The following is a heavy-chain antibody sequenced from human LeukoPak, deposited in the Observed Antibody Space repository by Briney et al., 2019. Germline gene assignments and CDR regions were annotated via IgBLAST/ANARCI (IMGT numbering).Heavy chain of an antibody. J-gene: IGHJ2*01. CDR2: ISGSGGST. CDR1: GFTFSSYT. V-gene: IGHV3-23*01. Sequence: GGSLRLSCAASGFTFSSYTMKWVRQAPGKGLEWVSAISGSGGSTYYADSVKGRFTISRDNSKNTLYLQMNSLRAEDTAVYYCAKELDYYDSSGYPKDWYFDLWGRGTLVTVSS. CDR3: AKELDYYDSSGYPKDWYFDL. D-gene: IGHD3-22*01.